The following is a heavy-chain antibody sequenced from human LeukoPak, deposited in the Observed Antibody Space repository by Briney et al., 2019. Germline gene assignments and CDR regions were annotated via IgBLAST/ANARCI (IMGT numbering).Heavy chain of an antibody. Sequence: SETLSLTCTVSGGSISSGDYYWSWIRQPPGKGLEWIGYIYYSGSTYYNPSLKSRVTISVDTSKNLFSLKLSSVTAADTAVYYCARTRSRGLNWFDPWGQGTLVTVSS. CDR1: GGSISSGDYY. CDR2: IYYSGST. V-gene: IGHV4-30-4*08. D-gene: IGHD3-16*01. CDR3: ARTRSRGLNWFDP. J-gene: IGHJ5*02.